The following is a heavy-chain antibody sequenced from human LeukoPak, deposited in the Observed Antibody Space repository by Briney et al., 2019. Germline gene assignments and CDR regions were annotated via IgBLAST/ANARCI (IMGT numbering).Heavy chain of an antibody. D-gene: IGHD3-16*01. Sequence: SETLSLTCTVSGGSISSSSYYWGWVRQPPGKGLEWIGSIYYSGSAYYNSALNSRLTISVDTSKNQFSLNLASVTAADTAVYYCASHRHNGGHHFWGEGTLVTVSS. V-gene: IGHV4-39*01. J-gene: IGHJ4*02. CDR2: IYYSGSA. CDR1: GGSISSSSYY. CDR3: ASHRHNGGHHF.